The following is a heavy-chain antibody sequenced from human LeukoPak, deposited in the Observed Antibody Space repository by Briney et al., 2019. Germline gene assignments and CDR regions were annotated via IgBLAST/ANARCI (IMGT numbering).Heavy chain of an antibody. V-gene: IGHV3-7*01. CDR1: GFTFSSYW. CDR3: ARGGKQQLVSGYFDY. D-gene: IGHD6-13*01. J-gene: IGHJ4*02. CDR2: IKQDGSEK. Sequence: PGGSVRLSCAASGFTFSSYWMSWVRQAPGKGLEWVANIKQDGSEKYYVDSVKGRFTISRDNAKNSLYLQMNSLRAEDTAVYYRARGGKQQLVSGYFDYWGQGTLVTVSS.